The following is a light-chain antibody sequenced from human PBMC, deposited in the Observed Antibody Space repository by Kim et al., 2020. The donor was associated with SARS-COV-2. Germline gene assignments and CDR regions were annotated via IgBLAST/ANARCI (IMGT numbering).Light chain of an antibody. V-gene: IGLV1-40*01. CDR1: DSNFGPGYD. Sequence: GQRVTISCTGSDSNFGPGYDVHWYQQLPGMAPKLLIYGNSNRPSGVPDRFSASKSGTSASLAIAGLQAEDEAAYHCQSYDVSLNVVFGGGTQLTVL. CDR2: GNS. CDR3: QSYDVSLNVV. J-gene: IGLJ2*01.